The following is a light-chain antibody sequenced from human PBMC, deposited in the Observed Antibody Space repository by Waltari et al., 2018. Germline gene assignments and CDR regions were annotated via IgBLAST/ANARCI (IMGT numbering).Light chain of an antibody. CDR3: AAWDDGLNGYV. CDR2: SNS. Sequence: QSVLIHPPSASGTPGQRVTISCSGSSSNIGSTVVTWYQQLPGTAPKLLIYSNSQRPSGVPDRFSGSKSGTSASLAISGLQSADEADYYCAAWDDGLNGYVFGIGTTVTVL. CDR1: SSNIGSTV. V-gene: IGLV1-44*01. J-gene: IGLJ1*01.